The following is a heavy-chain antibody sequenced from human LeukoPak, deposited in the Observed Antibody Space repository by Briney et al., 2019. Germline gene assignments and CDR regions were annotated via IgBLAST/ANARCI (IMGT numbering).Heavy chain of an antibody. Sequence: GGSLRLSCAGSGFTFTDYHMNWVRQAPGKGLEWISHISTTSSDIYYADSVKGRFTISRDNAKNSLYLQMDSLRAEDTAVYYCARVGYFYDSSGSFSLDFWGQGTLVTVSS. CDR1: GFTFTDYH. J-gene: IGHJ4*02. D-gene: IGHD3-22*01. V-gene: IGHV3-48*01. CDR3: ARVGYFYDSSGSFSLDF. CDR2: ISTTSSDI.